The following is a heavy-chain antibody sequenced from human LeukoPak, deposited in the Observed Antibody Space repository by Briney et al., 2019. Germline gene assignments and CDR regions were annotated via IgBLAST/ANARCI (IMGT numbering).Heavy chain of an antibody. D-gene: IGHD3-16*01. CDR2: MNPDSGAT. V-gene: IGHV1-8*01. J-gene: IGHJ4*02. CDR1: GYTFTSYD. CDR3: AKSEMGGGVKFDY. Sequence: ASVKVSRKASGYTFTSYDINWVRQATGQGLEWMGWMNPDSGATGYEQKFQGRVTMTRDTSISTAYLELTSLTSEDTAVYYCAKSEMGGGVKFDYWGQGTLVTVSS.